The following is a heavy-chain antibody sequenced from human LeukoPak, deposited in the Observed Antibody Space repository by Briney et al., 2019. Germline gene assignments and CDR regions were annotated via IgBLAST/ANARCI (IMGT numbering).Heavy chain of an antibody. D-gene: IGHD6-13*01. CDR3: ARDGYSSSWTYFDY. J-gene: IGHJ4*02. CDR2: INSDGSST. V-gene: IGHV3-74*01. Sequence: PGGSLGLSCAASGFTFSSYWMHWVRQAPGKGLVWVSRINSDGSSTSYADSVKGRFTISRDNAKNTLYLQMNSLRAEDTAVYYCARDGYSSSWTYFDYWGQGTLVTVSS. CDR1: GFTFSSYW.